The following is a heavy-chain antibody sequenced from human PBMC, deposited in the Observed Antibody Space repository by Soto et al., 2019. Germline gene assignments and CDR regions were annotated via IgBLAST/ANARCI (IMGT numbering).Heavy chain of an antibody. CDR3: ASTSQWFGKLYPPQYAFDI. Sequence: GCLRLACTASGFTFSSYWMHGVRQAPGKGLVWVSRINTDDSTTTYADSVKVRFTISRDNAKNTLYLQMNSLRAEDTAVYYCASTSQWFGKLYPPQYAFDIWGQGTLVTV. V-gene: IGHV3-74*01. D-gene: IGHD3-10*01. CDR2: INTDDSTT. J-gene: IGHJ3*02. CDR1: GFTFSSYW.